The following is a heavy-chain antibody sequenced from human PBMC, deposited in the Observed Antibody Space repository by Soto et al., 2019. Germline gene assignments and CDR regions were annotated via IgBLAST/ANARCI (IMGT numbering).Heavy chain of an antibody. Sequence: GASVKVSCKASGYTFTSYGISWVRQAPGQGLEWMGWISAYNGNTNYAQKLQGRVTMTTDTSTSTAYMELRSLRSDDTAVYYCARYDTVLVRFWFDPWGQGTLVTVSS. V-gene: IGHV1-18*01. J-gene: IGHJ5*02. D-gene: IGHD3-3*02. CDR2: ISAYNGNT. CDR1: GYTFTSYG. CDR3: ARYDTVLVRFWFDP.